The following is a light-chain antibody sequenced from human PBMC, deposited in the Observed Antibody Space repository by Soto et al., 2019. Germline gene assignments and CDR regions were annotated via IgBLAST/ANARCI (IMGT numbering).Light chain of an antibody. J-gene: IGLJ1*01. CDR3: CSYAGSSTFAYV. V-gene: IGLV2-23*03. CDR1: SSDVGSYNL. CDR2: EGS. Sequence: QSALTQPASVSGSPGQSITISCTGTSSDVGSYNLVSWYQQHPGKAPKLMIYEGSKRPSGVSNRFSGSKSGNTASLTISGLQAEDEAVYYCCSYAGSSTFAYVFGTGTKLTVL.